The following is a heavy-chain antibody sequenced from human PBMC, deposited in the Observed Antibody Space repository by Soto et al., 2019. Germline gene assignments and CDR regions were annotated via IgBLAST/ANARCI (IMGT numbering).Heavy chain of an antibody. CDR2: IYTSGST. CDR3: ARDLKFGQADY. CDR1: GGSISSYY. Sequence: SETLSLTCTVSGGSISSYYWSWIRQPSGKGLEWIGRIYTSGSTNYNPSLKSRVTMSVDTSKNQFSLKPSSVTAADTAVYYCARDLKFGQADYWGQGSQVTVSS. J-gene: IGHJ4*02. V-gene: IGHV4-4*07. D-gene: IGHD3-10*01.